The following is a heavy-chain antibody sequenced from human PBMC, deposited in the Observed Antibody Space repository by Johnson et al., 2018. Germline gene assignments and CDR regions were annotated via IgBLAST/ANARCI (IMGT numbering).Heavy chain of an antibody. Sequence: QVQLVQSGAEVKKXGASVKVSCKASGYTFTSYYMHWVRQAPGQGLEWMGIINPSGGSTSYAQKFQGRVTITRDTSTSTVYMELSSLGPEDTAVYYCARDRVKRITMIVVASDAFDIWGQGTMVTVSS. J-gene: IGHJ3*02. V-gene: IGHV1-46*01. CDR3: ARDRVKRITMIVVASDAFDI. CDR2: INPSGGST. D-gene: IGHD3-22*01. CDR1: GYTFTSYY.